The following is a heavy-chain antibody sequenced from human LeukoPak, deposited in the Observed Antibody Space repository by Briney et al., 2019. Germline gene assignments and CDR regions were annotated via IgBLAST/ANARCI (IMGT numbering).Heavy chain of an antibody. CDR3: ARGLPKTADWFDP. V-gene: IGHV4-59*10. CDR1: SESFIGYY. D-gene: IGHD4-11*01. CDR2: IYTSGST. J-gene: IGHJ5*02. Sequence: PSESLSLTCAVYSESFIGYYWSWIRQPAGKGLEWIGRIYTSGSTNYNPSLKSRVTISVDTSKNQFSLKLSSVTAADTAVYYCARGLPKTADWFDPWGQGTLVTVSS.